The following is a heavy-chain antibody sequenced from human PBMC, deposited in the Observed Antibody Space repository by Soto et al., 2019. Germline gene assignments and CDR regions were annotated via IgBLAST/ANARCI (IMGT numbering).Heavy chain of an antibody. CDR1: GGSISSGGYY. CDR3: ARTSTSGTLFDY. D-gene: IGHD1-1*01. V-gene: IGHV4-31*03. Sequence: TLSLTCTVSGGSISSGGYYWSWIRQHPGKGLEWIGEIYHSGSTNYNPSFKSRVAMSVDKSKNQFSLNLNSVTAADTALYYCARTSTSGTLFDYWGQGTLVTVSS. CDR2: IYHSGST. J-gene: IGHJ4*02.